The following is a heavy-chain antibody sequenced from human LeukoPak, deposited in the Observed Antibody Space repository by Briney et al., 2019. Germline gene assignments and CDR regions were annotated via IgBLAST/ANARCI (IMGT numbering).Heavy chain of an antibody. V-gene: IGHV3-30*04. CDR2: ISYDGSNK. Sequence: GGSLRLSCAASGFTFSSYAMHWVRQAPGKGLEWVAVISYDGSNKYYADSVKGRFTISRDNSKNTLYLQMNSLRAEDTAVYYCARDSSSGYPPAYYFDYWGQGTLVTVSS. CDR1: GFTFSSYA. CDR3: ARDSSSGYPPAYYFDY. D-gene: IGHD3-22*01. J-gene: IGHJ4*02.